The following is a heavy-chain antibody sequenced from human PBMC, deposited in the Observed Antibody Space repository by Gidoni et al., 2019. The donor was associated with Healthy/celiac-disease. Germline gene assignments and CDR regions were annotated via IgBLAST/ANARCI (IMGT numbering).Heavy chain of an antibody. CDR2: IDWDDDK. D-gene: IGHD3-16*01. Sequence: QVTLKESGPALVKPTQTLTLTSTFSGFSLSPSGMRVSWIRQPPGKALEWLARIDWDDDKFYSTYLKTRLTISKDTTKNLVVLTMANMDPVDTATYFFAREPGGGRAYGMDVWGQGTTVTVSS. CDR1: GFSLSPSGMR. CDR3: AREPGGGRAYGMDV. V-gene: IGHV2-70*04. J-gene: IGHJ6*02.